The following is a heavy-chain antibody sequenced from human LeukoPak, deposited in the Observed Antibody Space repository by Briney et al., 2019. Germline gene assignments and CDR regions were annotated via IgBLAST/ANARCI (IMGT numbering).Heavy chain of an antibody. CDR1: GGSISSGDYY. CDR3: ARATRAYYYDSSGYSAFDY. D-gene: IGHD3-22*01. V-gene: IGHV4-30-4*01. Sequence: PSETLSLTCTVSGGSISSGDYYWSWIRQPPGKGLEWIGYIYYSGSTHYNPSLKSRVTISVDTSKNQFSLKLSSVTAADTAVYYCARATRAYYYDSSGYSAFDYWGQGTLVTVSS. J-gene: IGHJ4*02. CDR2: IYYSGST.